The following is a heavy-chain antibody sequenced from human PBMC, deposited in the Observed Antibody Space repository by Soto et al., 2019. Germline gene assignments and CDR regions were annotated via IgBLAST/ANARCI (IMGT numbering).Heavy chain of an antibody. J-gene: IGHJ6*02. CDR2: IIPIFGTA. Sequence: QVQLVQSGAEVKKPGSSVKVSCKASGGTFSSYAICRVRQDLGQGLEWMGGIIPIFGTANYAQKFQGRVTITADESTITAYMELSSLRSEDTAVYYCARDLVLRFLDYYYYGMDVWGQGTTVTVSS. CDR3: ARDLVLRFLDYYYYGMDV. V-gene: IGHV1-69*12. CDR1: GGTFSSYA. D-gene: IGHD3-3*01.